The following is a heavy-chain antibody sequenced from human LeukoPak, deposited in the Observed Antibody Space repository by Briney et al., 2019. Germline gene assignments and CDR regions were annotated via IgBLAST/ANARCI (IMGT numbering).Heavy chain of an antibody. V-gene: IGHV3-15*01. CDR3: TTRYCSSTSCYSAY. J-gene: IGHJ4*02. CDR2: IKSKTDGGTT. CDR1: GFTFSNAW. Sequence: GGSLRLSCAASGFTFSNAWMSWVRQAPGKGLEWVGRIKSKTDGGTTDYAAPVKGRFTISRDDSKSTLYLQMSSLKTEDTAVYYCTTRYCSSTSCYSAYWGQGTLVTVSS. D-gene: IGHD2-2*01.